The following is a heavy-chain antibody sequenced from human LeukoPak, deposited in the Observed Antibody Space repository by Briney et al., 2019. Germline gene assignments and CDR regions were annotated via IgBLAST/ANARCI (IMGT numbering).Heavy chain of an antibody. CDR1: GFTFSNYA. CDR3: AKEGYYGSGSFPDS. J-gene: IGHJ4*02. CDR2: ISGTGGSA. Sequence: GGPLRLSCAASGFTFSNYAMSWVRQAPGKGLERVSGISGTGGSAYYADSVKGRFTISRDNSKNTMYLQMNSLRVEDTAVYYCAKEGYYGSGSFPDSWGQGTLVTVSS. D-gene: IGHD3-10*01. V-gene: IGHV3-23*01.